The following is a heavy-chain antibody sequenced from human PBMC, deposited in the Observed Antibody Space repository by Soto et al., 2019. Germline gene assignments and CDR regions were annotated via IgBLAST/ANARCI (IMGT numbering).Heavy chain of an antibody. D-gene: IGHD6-13*01. CDR2: IYHSGST. J-gene: IGHJ5*02. V-gene: IGHV4-30-2*01. CDR1: GGSISRGGYS. CDR3: AGVLEAAGGVNWFDP. Sequence: SETLSLTCAVSGGSISRGGYSWSWIRQPPGKGLEWIGYIYHSGSTYYNPSLKSRVTMSVDRSKNQFTLKLSSVTAADTAVYYCAGVLEAAGGVNWFDPWGQGTLVTVSS.